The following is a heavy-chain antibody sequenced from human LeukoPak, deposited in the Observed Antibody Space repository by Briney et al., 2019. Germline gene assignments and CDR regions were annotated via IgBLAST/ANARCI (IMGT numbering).Heavy chain of an antibody. J-gene: IGHJ4*02. D-gene: IGHD3-10*01. V-gene: IGHV3-33*01. CDR1: GFTFSSYG. CDR3: ARGGSGMDHYFDY. Sequence: GRSLRLSCAASGFTFSSYGMHWFRQAPGKGLEWVAVIWYDGSNKYYADSVKGRFTISRDNSKNTLYLQMNSLRAEDTAVYYCARGGSGMDHYFDYWGQGTLVTVSS. CDR2: IWYDGSNK.